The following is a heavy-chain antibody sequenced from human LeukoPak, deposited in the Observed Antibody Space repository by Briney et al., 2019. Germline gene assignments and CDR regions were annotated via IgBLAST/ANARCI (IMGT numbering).Heavy chain of an antibody. D-gene: IGHD3-3*01. CDR1: GGSISSSSHY. J-gene: IGHJ4*02. CDR2: IYYSGST. CDR3: ARHDVTIFGVVSATHFDY. V-gene: IGHV4-39*01. Sequence: PSETLSLTCTVSGGSISSSSHYWGWIRQPPGKGLEWIGSIYYSGSTHHNPSLKSRVTISVDTSKNQFSLKLSSVTAADTAVYYCARHDVTIFGVVSATHFDYWGQGTLVTVSS.